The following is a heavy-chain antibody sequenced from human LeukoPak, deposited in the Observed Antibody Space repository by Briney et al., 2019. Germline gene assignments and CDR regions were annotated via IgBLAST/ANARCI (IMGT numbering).Heavy chain of an antibody. Sequence: GGSLRLSCAASGFTFSRYGMHWVRQAPGKGLEWVAVIWYDGSNKYYADSVKGRFTISRDDSKNTLYLQMNSLRAEDTAVYCCATVFYGSGSYPDYWGQGTLVTVSS. D-gene: IGHD3-10*01. V-gene: IGHV3-33*01. J-gene: IGHJ4*02. CDR3: ATVFYGSGSYPDY. CDR2: IWYDGSNK. CDR1: GFTFSRYG.